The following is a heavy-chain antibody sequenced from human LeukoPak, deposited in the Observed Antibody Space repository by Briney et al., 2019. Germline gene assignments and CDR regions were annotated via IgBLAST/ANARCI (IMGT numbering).Heavy chain of an antibody. J-gene: IGHJ3*02. D-gene: IGHD5-24*01. Sequence: HPGGSLRLSCAASGFTFSSYGMHWVRQAPGKGLEWVAVISYDGSNKYYADSVKGRFTISRDNSKNTLYLQMNSLRAEDTAVYYCAKDQILHGAWDAFDIWGQGTMVTVSS. CDR3: AKDQILHGAWDAFDI. CDR2: ISYDGSNK. CDR1: GFTFSSYG. V-gene: IGHV3-30*18.